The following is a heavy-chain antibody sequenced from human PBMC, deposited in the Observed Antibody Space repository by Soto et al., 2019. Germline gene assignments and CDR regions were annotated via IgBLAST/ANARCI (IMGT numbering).Heavy chain of an antibody. CDR2: IIPIFGTA. V-gene: IGHV1-69*05. CDR3: ARHSGYDYVFDY. Sequence: ASVKVSCKASGGTFSSYAISWVRQAPGQGLEWMGGIIPIFGTANYAQKFQGRVSMTRDTSTSTAYMELSSLRFDDTAVYYCARHSGYDYVFDYWGQGTLVTVSS. D-gene: IGHD5-12*01. CDR1: GGTFSSYA. J-gene: IGHJ4*02.